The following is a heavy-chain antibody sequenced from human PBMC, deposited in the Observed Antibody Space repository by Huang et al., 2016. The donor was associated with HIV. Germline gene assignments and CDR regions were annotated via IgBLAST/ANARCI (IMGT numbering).Heavy chain of an antibody. CDR3: ARGATLTGNTNLFDV. CDR1: GYTFTNSW. Sequence: EVQLVQSGAEVKTPGASLKIPCKGSGYTFTNSWIGWVRQMPGKGLEWVGVIDLGDSDVRYSPAFHGQVSISADKSISTAYLLWSTLEASDTAMYYCARGATLTGNTNLFDVWGQGTMVSVSS. CDR2: IDLGDSDV. D-gene: IGHD3-9*01. J-gene: IGHJ3*01. V-gene: IGHV5-51*03.